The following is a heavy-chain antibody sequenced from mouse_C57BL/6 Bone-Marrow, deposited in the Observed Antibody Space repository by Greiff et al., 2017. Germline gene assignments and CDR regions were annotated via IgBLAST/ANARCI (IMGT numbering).Heavy chain of an antibody. V-gene: IGHV14-4*01. D-gene: IGHD1-1*01. J-gene: IGHJ2*01. CDR2: IDPENGDT. Sequence: VQLQQSGAELVRPGASVKLSCTASGFNIKDDYMHWVKQRPEQGLEWIGWIDPENGDTEYASKFQGKATITADTSSNAAYLQLSSLTSEDTAVDYCTSGTTGYFDYWGQGTTLTVSS. CDR3: TSGTTGYFDY. CDR1: GFNIKDDY.